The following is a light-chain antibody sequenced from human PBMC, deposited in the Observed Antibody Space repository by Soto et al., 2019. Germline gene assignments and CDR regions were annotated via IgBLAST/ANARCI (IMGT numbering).Light chain of an antibody. CDR3: QQYNVWPLT. CDR2: VAS. Sequence: IVMTQSPATLSVSPGERATLSCRASQSVSSNLAWYQQKPGQTPKLLIYVASTRATGIPARFSGSGSGPEFTLTISSLQSEDFALYYCQQYNVWPLTFGGGTKVEFK. V-gene: IGKV3-15*01. J-gene: IGKJ4*01. CDR1: QSVSSN.